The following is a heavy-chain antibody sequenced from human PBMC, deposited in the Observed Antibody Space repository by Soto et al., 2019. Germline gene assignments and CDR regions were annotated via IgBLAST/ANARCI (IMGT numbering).Heavy chain of an antibody. CDR1: GCSFSSYG. CDR3: AGALENPYFYYGLTV. Sequence: LRLSCAAAGCSFSSYGMEWVRLAPGKGLEWVAATTYDGGIKHYVDSVKGRFTISRDNSKNTLYLQMNSLRVEDTATYYCAGALENPYFYYGLTVWGKGTTVTVSS. D-gene: IGHD1-1*01. J-gene: IGHJ6*04. CDR2: TTYDGGIK. V-gene: IGHV3-30*03.